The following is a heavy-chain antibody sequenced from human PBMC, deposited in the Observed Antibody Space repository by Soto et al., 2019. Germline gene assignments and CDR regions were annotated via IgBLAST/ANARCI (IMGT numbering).Heavy chain of an antibody. CDR2: IIPIFGTA. V-gene: IGHV1-69*01. D-gene: IGHD3-10*01. Sequence: QVQLVQSGAEVKKPGSSVKVSCKASGGTFSSYAISWVRQAPGQGLEWMGGIIPIFGTANYAQKFQGRVTITADESTKTAYMELSSLISEDTAVYYCARDITMVRGVIANWLDPWGQGTLVTVSS. CDR3: ARDITMVRGVIANWLDP. J-gene: IGHJ5*02. CDR1: GGTFSSYA.